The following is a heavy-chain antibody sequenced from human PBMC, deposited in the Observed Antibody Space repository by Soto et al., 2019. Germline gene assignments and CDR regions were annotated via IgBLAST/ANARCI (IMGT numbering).Heavy chain of an antibody. D-gene: IGHD1-26*01. Sequence: PSQTLSLTCAISGDSVSSNSAAWNWIRQSPSRGLEWLGRAYYRSKWYNDYAVSVKSRITINPDTFKNQFSLQLNSVTPEDTAVCYCARDKGSIVGATMFDYWGQGTLVTVSS. CDR3: ARDKGSIVGATMFDY. CDR1: GDSVSSNSAA. J-gene: IGHJ4*02. CDR2: AYYRSKWYN. V-gene: IGHV6-1*01.